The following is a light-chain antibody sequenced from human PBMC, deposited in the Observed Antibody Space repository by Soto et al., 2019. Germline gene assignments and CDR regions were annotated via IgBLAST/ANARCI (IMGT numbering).Light chain of an antibody. Sequence: QSALTQPPSASGSPGQSVTISCTGTGSDIGASHFVSWYQRLPGKAPKLLIYDVSKRPSGVPDRFSGSKSGNTASLTISGLQAEDEADYYCCSYAGSYTYVFGTGTKLTVL. J-gene: IGLJ1*01. CDR1: GSDIGASHF. CDR2: DVS. V-gene: IGLV2-11*01. CDR3: CSYAGSYTYV.